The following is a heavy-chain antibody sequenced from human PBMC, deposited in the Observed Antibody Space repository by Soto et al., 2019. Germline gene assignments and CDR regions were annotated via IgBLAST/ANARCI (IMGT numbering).Heavy chain of an antibody. CDR2: ISGNSGFT. J-gene: IGHJ4*02. CDR3: AKVGSFYVPRSPFDS. V-gene: IGHV3-23*01. Sequence: EVQVLESGGGWVQPGGSLRLQGAAPGFTFSNYAMNWVGQAPGKGRGWVAGISGNSGFTYYTESVKGRFTISRDNSKNTLFLQMNALRDEDTAIYYCAKVGSFYVPRSPFDSWGRGIVVTVSS. D-gene: IGHD1-26*01. CDR1: GFTFSNYA.